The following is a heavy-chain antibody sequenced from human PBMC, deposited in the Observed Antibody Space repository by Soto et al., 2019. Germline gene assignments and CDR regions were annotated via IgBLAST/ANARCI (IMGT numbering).Heavy chain of an antibody. CDR2: MNEDGGTT. CDR1: GFTFSSYW. V-gene: IGHV3-74*01. CDR3: ASDLSGRADV. Sequence: GGSLRLSXAASGFTFSSYWMHWVRQAPGKGLVWVSRMNEDGGTTDYADSVKGRFTISRDNAKNTLYLQMNSLRVEDTAVYYCASDLSGRADVWGQGTTVTVSS. J-gene: IGHJ6*02. D-gene: IGHD3-10*01.